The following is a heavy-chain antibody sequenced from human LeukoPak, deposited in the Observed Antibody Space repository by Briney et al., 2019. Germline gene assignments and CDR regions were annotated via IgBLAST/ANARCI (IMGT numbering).Heavy chain of an antibody. D-gene: IGHD6-13*01. Sequence: SETLSLTCAVSGGSISSGGYSWSWIRQPPGKGLEWIGYIYHSGSTNYNPSLKSRVTISVDTSKNQFSLKLSSMTAADTAVYFCARARSSWFFDYWGQGTLVTVSS. CDR2: IYHSGST. CDR3: ARARSSWFFDY. J-gene: IGHJ4*02. V-gene: IGHV4-30-2*01. CDR1: GGSISSGGYS.